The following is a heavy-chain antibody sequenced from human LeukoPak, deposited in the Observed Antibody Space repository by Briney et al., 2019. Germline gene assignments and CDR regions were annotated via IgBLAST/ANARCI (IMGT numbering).Heavy chain of an antibody. CDR2: IYYSGST. D-gene: IGHD3-3*01. J-gene: IGHJ3*02. Sequence: SETLSLPCTVSGGSISSGDYYWRWIRQPPGKGLEWIGYIYYSGSTYYNPSLKSRVTISVDTSKNQFSLKLSSVTAADTAVYYCARVSSRRITIFGVVSGAFDIWGQGTMVTVSS. CDR3: ARVSSRRITIFGVVSGAFDI. CDR1: GGSISSGDYY. V-gene: IGHV4-30-4*01.